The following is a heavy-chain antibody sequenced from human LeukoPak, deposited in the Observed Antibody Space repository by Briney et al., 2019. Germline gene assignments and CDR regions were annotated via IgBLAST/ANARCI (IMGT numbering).Heavy chain of an antibody. Sequence: SETLSLTCTVSGGSISSYYWTWIRQPPGKGLEWIGYIYYSGSTNYNPSLKSRVTISVDTSKNQFSLKLSSVTAADTAVYYCATFRGNRGGFDYWGQGTLVTVSS. CDR3: ATFRGNRGGFDY. CDR2: IYYSGST. J-gene: IGHJ4*02. V-gene: IGHV4-59*01. D-gene: IGHD3-16*01. CDR1: GGSISSYY.